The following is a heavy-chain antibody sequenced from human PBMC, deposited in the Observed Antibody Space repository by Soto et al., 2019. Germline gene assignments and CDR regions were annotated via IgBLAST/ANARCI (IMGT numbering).Heavy chain of an antibody. V-gene: IGHV3-23*01. CDR3: ARDTWFGDLLYFDY. Sequence: GGSLRLSCAVSGFTFRSSPMSWVRRAPGKGLEWVSGINGGDDSEHYVDSVRGRFTIIRDNSKNLLLLQMNSLRAEDTAVYFCARDTWFGDLLYFDYWGQGTPVTVSS. CDR2: INGGDDSE. D-gene: IGHD3-10*01. CDR1: GFTFRSSP. J-gene: IGHJ4*02.